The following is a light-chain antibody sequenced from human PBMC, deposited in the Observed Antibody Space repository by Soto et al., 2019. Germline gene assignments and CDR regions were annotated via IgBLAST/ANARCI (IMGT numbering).Light chain of an antibody. V-gene: IGKV3-15*01. J-gene: IGKJ1*01. CDR2: AAS. CDR1: ESVSTN. CDR3: QQYSIWRT. Sequence: MTQSPSSLSVSPGERVTLSCRASESVSTNLAWYQQKAGQAPRLLIYAASTRATGIPARFSGSGSGTEFTLTISSLQSEDFAVYYCQQYSIWRTFGQGTKVDIK.